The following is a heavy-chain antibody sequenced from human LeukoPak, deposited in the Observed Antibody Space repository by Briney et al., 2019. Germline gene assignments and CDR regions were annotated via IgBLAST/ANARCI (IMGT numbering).Heavy chain of an antibody. Sequence: PGGSLRLSCAASGFTFSSYAMSWVRQAPGKGLEWVSAISGSGGSTFYADSVKGRFTISRDNSKNTLYLQMNSLRAEDTAVYYCAKDPHIVAVTTIDYWARDPWSPSPQ. CDR3: AKDPHIVAVTTIDY. D-gene: IGHD2-21*02. V-gene: IGHV3-23*01. J-gene: IGHJ4*02. CDR2: ISGSGGST. CDR1: GFTFSSYA.